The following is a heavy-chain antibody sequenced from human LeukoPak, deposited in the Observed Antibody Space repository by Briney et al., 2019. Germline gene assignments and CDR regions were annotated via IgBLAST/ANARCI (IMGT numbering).Heavy chain of an antibody. CDR1: GGSFSGYY. CDR3: ARGPGGNWFDP. J-gene: IGHJ5*02. Sequence: SETLSLTCAVYGGSFSGYYWSWIRQPPGKGLEWIGEINHSGSTNYNLSLKSRVTISVDTSKNQFSLKLSSVTAADTAVYYCARGPGGNWFDPWGQGTLVTASS. D-gene: IGHD3-10*01. CDR2: INHSGST. V-gene: IGHV4-34*01.